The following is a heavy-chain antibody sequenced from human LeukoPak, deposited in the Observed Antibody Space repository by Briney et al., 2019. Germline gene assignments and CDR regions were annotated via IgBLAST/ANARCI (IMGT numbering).Heavy chain of an antibody. J-gene: IGHJ4*02. CDR3: ASRKRDVGASDY. CDR2: IYHSGST. D-gene: IGHD1-26*01. CDR1: GGSISSSNW. V-gene: IGHV4-4*02. Sequence: SGTLSLTCAVSGGSISSSNWWSWVRQPPGKGLEWIGEIYHSGSTNYNPSLKSRVTISVDTSKKQFSLKLSSVTAADTAVYYCASRKRDVGASDYWGQGTLVTVSS.